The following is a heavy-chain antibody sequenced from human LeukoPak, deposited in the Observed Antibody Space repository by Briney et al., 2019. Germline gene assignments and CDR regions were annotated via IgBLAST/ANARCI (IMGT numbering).Heavy chain of an antibody. CDR2: INPNSGGT. D-gene: IGHD2-15*01. J-gene: IGHJ6*02. CDR3: ARDLVVAATPVDYYYGMDV. V-gene: IGHV1-2*06. CDR1: GYTFTGYY. Sequence: GASVKVSCKASGYTFTGYYMHWVRQAPGQGLEWMGRINPNSGGTNYAQKFQGRVTMTRDTSISTAYMELSRLRSDDTAVYYCARDLVVAATPVDYYYGMDVWGQGTTVTVSS.